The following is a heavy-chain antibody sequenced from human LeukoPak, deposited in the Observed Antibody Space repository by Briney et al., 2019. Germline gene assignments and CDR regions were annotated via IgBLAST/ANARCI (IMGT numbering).Heavy chain of an antibody. D-gene: IGHD6-19*01. V-gene: IGHV3-11*06. CDR3: ARARAPSGLVRGGPFDY. CDR1: GFTFSDYY. Sequence: GGSLRLSCAASGFTFSDYYMSWIRQAPGKVLEWVSYISSSSSYTNYADSVKGRFTISRDNAKNSLYLQMNSLRAEDTAVYYCARARAPSGLVRGGPFDYWAQGTLVTVSS. J-gene: IGHJ4*02. CDR2: ISSSSSYT.